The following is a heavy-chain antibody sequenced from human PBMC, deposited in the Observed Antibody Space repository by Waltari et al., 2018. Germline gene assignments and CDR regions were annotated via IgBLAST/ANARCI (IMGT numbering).Heavy chain of an antibody. D-gene: IGHD2-21*01. CDR1: GFTFRDYS. CDR2: ISSADYS. Sequence: EVQLVESGGGLVNPGGSLRLSCAASGFTFRDYSMTWVRQAPGQGLEWVLSISSADYSLDADSMKGRCIISRDNAKNSLYLQMNGLRGEDTAVYYCARVIVYSDSPVCDFWGQGTLVIVSS. J-gene: IGHJ4*01. CDR3: ARVIVYSDSPVCDF. V-gene: IGHV3-21*01.